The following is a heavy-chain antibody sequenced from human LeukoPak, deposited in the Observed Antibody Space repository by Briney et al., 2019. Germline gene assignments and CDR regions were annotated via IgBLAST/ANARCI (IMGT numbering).Heavy chain of an antibody. CDR1: GFTFSRYW. CDR2: ISSDGSST. D-gene: IGHD2-21*02. V-gene: IGHV3-74*01. CDR3: AAGDWGARNSFDL. Sequence: PGGSLRLSCAASGFTFSRYWMLWVRQAPGKGLVWVSHISSDGSSTRYADSVKGRFTISRDNAKNTLYLQMSSLRAEDTAVYYCAAGDWGARNSFDLWGRGQWSPSLQ. J-gene: IGHJ3*01.